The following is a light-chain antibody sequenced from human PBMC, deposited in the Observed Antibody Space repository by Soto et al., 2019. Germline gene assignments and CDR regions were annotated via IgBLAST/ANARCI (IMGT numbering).Light chain of an antibody. V-gene: IGKV1-5*01. CDR3: QQYNTYYS. Sequence: DIEFTQSPATLPASPGDRVTMSCRASQDLSRWLAWYQQKPGKAPELLIYDVSTLQSGAPSRFSGTGSGTEFTLTISSLQPEDFATYYCQQYNTYYSFGQGTKVDIK. J-gene: IGKJ2*03. CDR2: DVS. CDR1: QDLSRW.